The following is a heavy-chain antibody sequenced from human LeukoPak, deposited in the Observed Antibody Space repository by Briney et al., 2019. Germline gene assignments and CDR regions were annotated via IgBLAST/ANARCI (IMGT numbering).Heavy chain of an antibody. CDR2: ISGSGGTI. CDR1: GFRFSNYA. J-gene: IGHJ4*02. CDR3: AKLSGSYALYYFDY. D-gene: IGHD1-26*01. V-gene: IGHV3-23*01. Sequence: GGSLRLSCGASGFRFSNYAMTWVRQAPGRGLEWVSGISGSGGTIFYADSVRGRFTISRDNSKNTLYLQMNSLRAEDTAVYYCAKLSGSYALYYFDYWGQGTLVTVSS.